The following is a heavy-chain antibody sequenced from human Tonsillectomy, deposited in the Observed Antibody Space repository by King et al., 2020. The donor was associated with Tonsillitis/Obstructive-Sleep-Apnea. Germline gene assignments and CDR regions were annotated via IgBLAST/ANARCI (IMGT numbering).Heavy chain of an antibody. D-gene: IGHD5/OR15-5a*01. V-gene: IGHV1-69*01. CDR3: ARKRVDDHLAGSFDL. Sequence: QMQLVQSGAEVKKPGSSVMVSCKASGGTFSTYSLTWVRQPPGQGLEWLGDIIPIIGSPNYAQSFQARVTITADESTSTTYMVLSSLKSEDTAVYYCARKRVDDHLAGSFDLWGQGTMVTVSS. J-gene: IGHJ3*01. CDR2: IIPIIGSP. CDR1: GGTFSTYS.